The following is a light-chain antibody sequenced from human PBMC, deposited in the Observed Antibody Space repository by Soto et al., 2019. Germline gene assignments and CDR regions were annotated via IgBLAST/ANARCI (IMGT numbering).Light chain of an antibody. Sequence: QSVLTQPPSASGTPGQRVTISCSGNSPNIGSNTVNWYQQFPGTAPKLLIYSNNQRPSGVPDRISGSKSGTSASLAISGLQSEDEADYYCAAWDDSLNAWVFGGGTKVTVL. CDR3: AAWDDSLNAWV. J-gene: IGLJ3*02. V-gene: IGLV1-44*01. CDR1: SPNIGSNT. CDR2: SNN.